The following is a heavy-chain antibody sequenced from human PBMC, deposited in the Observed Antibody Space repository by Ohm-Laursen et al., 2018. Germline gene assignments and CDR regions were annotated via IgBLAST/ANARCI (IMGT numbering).Heavy chain of an antibody. D-gene: IGHD2/OR15-2a*01. J-gene: IGHJ5*02. CDR2: IYHSGST. CDR3: ARDRISTTLNWFDP. Sequence: PGTLSLTCAVSGYSISSGYYWGWIRQPPGKGLEWIGSIYHSGSTYYNPSLKSRVTISVDTSKNQFSLKLSSVTAADTAVYYCARDRISTTLNWFDPRGQGTLVTVSS. CDR1: GYSISSGYY. V-gene: IGHV4-38-2*02.